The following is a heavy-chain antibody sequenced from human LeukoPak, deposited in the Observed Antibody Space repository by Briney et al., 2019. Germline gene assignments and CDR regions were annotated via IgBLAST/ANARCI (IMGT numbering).Heavy chain of an antibody. CDR2: INAVDANT. J-gene: IGHJ1*01. CDR1: VLICSSYA. CDR3: AKQFLDPN. Sequence: GGSLSLSSEATVLICSSYAMPWLGQAPGKGLEWVATINAVDANTYYADSVKGRFTVSRDNSKNTLYLQINSLRAEDTAVYYCAKQFLDPNWGHGTLVTVSS. V-gene: IGHV3-23*01.